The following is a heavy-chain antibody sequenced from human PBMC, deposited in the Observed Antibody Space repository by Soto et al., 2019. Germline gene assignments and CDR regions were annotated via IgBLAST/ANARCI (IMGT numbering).Heavy chain of an antibody. Sequence: PVGSLRLSSAAPGFTFSGYGMLCVRQAPGKELERVAAISYDGSNKNYAVSVKGRFTISRDNSKNTLYLQMNSLRTEDTAVYFCAEDRNVVVVAAIHDPWGQGTLVTVSS. D-gene: IGHD2-15*01. CDR1: GFTFSGYG. CDR2: ISYDGSNK. J-gene: IGHJ5*02. CDR3: AEDRNVVVVAAIHDP. V-gene: IGHV3-30*18.